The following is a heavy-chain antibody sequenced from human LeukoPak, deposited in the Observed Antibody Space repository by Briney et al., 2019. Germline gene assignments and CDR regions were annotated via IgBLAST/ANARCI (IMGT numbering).Heavy chain of an antibody. V-gene: IGHV3-30-3*01. Sequence: PGRSLRLSCAASGFTFSSYAMHWVRQAPGKGLEWVAVISYDGSNKYYADSVKGRFTISRDNSKNTLYLQMNSLRAEDTAVYYCARGAYSSSWYGIRVWGQGTLVTVSS. CDR1: GFTFSSYA. CDR2: ISYDGSNK. J-gene: IGHJ4*02. CDR3: ARGAYSSSWYGIRV. D-gene: IGHD6-13*01.